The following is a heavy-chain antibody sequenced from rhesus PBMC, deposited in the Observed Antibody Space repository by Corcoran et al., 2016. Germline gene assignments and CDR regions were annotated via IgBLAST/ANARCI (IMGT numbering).Heavy chain of an antibody. Sequence: QVLLQESGTGLVKPSETLSRTCTVPAGSMSSNYWSWIRQSPGKGLEWIGYIHGGSGSTSYNPSLKSRVTFSRDTSKNQFSLKLTSVTAADTAVYYCARLVAGSGLDSWGQGVVVTVSS. D-gene: IGHD6-37*01. V-gene: IGHV4-147*01. CDR3: ARLVAGSGLDS. CDR2: IHGGSGST. J-gene: IGHJ6*01. CDR1: AGSMSSNY.